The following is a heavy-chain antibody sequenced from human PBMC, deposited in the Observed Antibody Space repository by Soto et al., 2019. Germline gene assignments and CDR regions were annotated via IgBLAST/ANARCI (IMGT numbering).Heavy chain of an antibody. CDR2: IRSKAKDYAT. CDR3: STLGEWGSYSGY. V-gene: IGHV3-73*02. D-gene: IGHD3-16*01. CDR1: GFTFRGAA. Sequence: EVQLVESGGGLVQPGGSLKLSCAASGFTFRGAAIHWVRQASGKGLEWVGRIRSKAKDYATAYTESVKGRFTISRDDSKYTAYLQMNSLKTDDTAMYYCSTLGEWGSYSGYWGQGTLVTVSS. J-gene: IGHJ4*02.